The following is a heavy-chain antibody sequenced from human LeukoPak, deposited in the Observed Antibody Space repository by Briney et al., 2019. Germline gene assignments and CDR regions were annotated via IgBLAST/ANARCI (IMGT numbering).Heavy chain of an antibody. D-gene: IGHD3-3*01. V-gene: IGHV4-59*05. CDR2: IYHSGST. CDR3: ARAGLTVYNWFDP. CDR1: GASVSSYY. J-gene: IGHJ5*02. Sequence: SETLSLTCIVSGASVSSYYWSWIRQPPGKGLEWIGSIYHSGSTYYNPSLKSRVTISVDTSKNQFSLKLSSVTAADTAVYYCARAGLTVYNWFDPWGQGTLVNVSS.